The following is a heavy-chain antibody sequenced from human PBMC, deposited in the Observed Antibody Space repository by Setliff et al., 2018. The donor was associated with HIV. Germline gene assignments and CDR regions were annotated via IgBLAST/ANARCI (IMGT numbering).Heavy chain of an antibody. V-gene: IGHV4-39*02. Sequence: PSETLSLTCTVSGGSTDSGSYYWAWIRQPPGKGLEWIGSMYYTGSTYYNPSLKSRVTLSIDTSKTQFSLKLNSVTAADTAMYYCARDGGSSGWYFVLGYSDYWGPGTLVTVSS. CDR1: GGSTDSGSYY. CDR2: MYYTGST. J-gene: IGHJ4*02. D-gene: IGHD6-19*01. CDR3: ARDGGSSGWYFVLGYSDY.